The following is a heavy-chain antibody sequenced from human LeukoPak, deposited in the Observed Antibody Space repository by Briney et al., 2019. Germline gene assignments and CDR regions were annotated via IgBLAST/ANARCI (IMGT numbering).Heavy chain of an antibody. Sequence: ASVKVSYKASGGTFSSYAITWVRQAPGQGLECMGGIIPIFGSANYAQKFQGRVTITADESTSTAYMELSSLRSDDTAVYYCAGVRDYTMGGGAFDIWGQGTMVTVSS. CDR2: IIPIFGSA. D-gene: IGHD4-11*01. J-gene: IGHJ3*02. CDR3: AGVRDYTMGGGAFDI. V-gene: IGHV1-69*13. CDR1: GGTFSSYA.